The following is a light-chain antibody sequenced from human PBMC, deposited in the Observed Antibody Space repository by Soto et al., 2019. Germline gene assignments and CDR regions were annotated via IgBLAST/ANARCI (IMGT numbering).Light chain of an antibody. CDR3: QQYNNWPPWT. Sequence: EIVLTQSPCTLSLSAGYRSNLSCSSGHNVNSNLAWYQQKPGQAPRLLIYGTSTRATGIPARFSGSGSGTEFTLTISSLQSEDFAVYYCQQYNNWPPWTFGQGTNVDNK. V-gene: IGKV3-15*01. CDR2: GTS. J-gene: IGKJ1*01. CDR1: HNVNSN.